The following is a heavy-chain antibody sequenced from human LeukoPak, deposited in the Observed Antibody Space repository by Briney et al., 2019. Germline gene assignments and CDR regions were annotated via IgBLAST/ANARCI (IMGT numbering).Heavy chain of an antibody. D-gene: IGHD4-23*01. CDR1: GGSFSGYY. V-gene: IGHV4-34*01. CDR3: ARAGLYGGRHYNN. Sequence: SETLSLTCAVYGGSFSGYYWSWIRQPPGKGLEWIGEINHSGSTNYNPSLKSRVTISVDTSKNQFSLKLSSVTAADAAVYYCARAGLYGGRHYNNWGQGTLVTVSS. CDR2: INHSGST. J-gene: IGHJ4*02.